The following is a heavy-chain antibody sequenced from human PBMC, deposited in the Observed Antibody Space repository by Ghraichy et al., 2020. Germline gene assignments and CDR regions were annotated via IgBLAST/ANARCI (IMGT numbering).Heavy chain of an antibody. CDR3: ARPPSEYDFWSGWAPDAFDI. CDR2: IYYSVST. V-gene: IGHV4-39*07. Sequence: SETLSLTCTVSGGSISSSSYYWGWIRQPPGKGLEWIGSIYYSVSTYYNPSLKSRVTISVDTSKNQFSLKLSSVTAADTAVYYCARPPSEYDFWSGWAPDAFDIWGQGTMVTVSS. J-gene: IGHJ3*02. D-gene: IGHD3-3*01. CDR1: GGSISSSSYY.